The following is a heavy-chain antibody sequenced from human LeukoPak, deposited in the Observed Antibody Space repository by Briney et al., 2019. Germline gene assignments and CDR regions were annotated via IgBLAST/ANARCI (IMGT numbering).Heavy chain of an antibody. V-gene: IGHV1-69*05. CDR1: GGTFSGYA. J-gene: IGHJ5*02. CDR3: ARGGVAFLYRDNWFDP. D-gene: IGHD2-15*01. CDR2: IIPIFGTA. Sequence: SVKVSCKASGGTFSGYAISWVRQAPGQGLAWMGGIIPIFGTANYAQKFQGRVTITTDESTSTAYMELSSLRSEDTAVYYCARGGVAFLYRDNWFDPWGQGTLVTVSS.